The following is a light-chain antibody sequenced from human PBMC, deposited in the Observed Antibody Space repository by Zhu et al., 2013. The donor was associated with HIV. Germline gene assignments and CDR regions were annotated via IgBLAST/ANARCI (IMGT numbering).Light chain of an antibody. CDR3: QQYGSSPLT. CDR2: GAS. V-gene: IGKV3-20*01. Sequence: VLTQSPGTLSLSPGERATLSCRASPSVWSNYLAWYQQKPGQPPMLLIFGASTRATGIPDXFSGSGSRTDFTLTISRLEPEDFAVYYCQQYGSSPLTFGGGT. J-gene: IGKJ4*01. CDR1: PSVWSNY.